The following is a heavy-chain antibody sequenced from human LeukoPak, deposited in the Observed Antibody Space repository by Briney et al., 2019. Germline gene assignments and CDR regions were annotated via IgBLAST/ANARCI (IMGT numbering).Heavy chain of an antibody. V-gene: IGHV3-53*01. Sequence: GGSLRLSCAASGFTVSSNYMSWVRQAPGKGLEWVSVIYSGGSTYYADSVKGRFTISRDNSKNTLYLQMNSLRAEDTAVYYCARDSAPFRAFDIWGQGTMVTVSS. CDR3: ARDSAPFRAFDI. J-gene: IGHJ3*02. CDR2: IYSGGST. CDR1: GFTVSSNY. D-gene: IGHD2/OR15-2a*01.